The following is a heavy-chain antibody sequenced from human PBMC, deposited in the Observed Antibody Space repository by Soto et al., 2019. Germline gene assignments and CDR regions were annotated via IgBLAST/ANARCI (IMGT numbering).Heavy chain of an antibody. CDR2: IYYSGNT. J-gene: IGHJ4*02. CDR3: ARVLMVYARGYPFDY. V-gene: IGHV4-30-4*01. CDR1: GGSISSGDYY. Sequence: QVQLQESGPGLVKPSQTLSLTCTVSGGSISSGDYYWSWIRQPPGKGLEWIGYIYYSGNTYYNPSLKRRVTISVDTSKNQFSLKLSSVTAADTAVYYCARVLMVYARGYPFDYWGQGTLVTVSS. D-gene: IGHD2-8*01.